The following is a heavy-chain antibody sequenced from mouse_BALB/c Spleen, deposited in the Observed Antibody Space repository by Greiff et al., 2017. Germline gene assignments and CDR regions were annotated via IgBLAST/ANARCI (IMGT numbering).Heavy chain of an antibody. CDR2: IDPETGGT. CDR1: GYTFTDYE. CDR3: TITTVVATYYFDY. V-gene: IGHV1-15*01. J-gene: IGHJ2*01. Sequence: QVHVKQSGAELVRPGASVTLSCKASGYTFTDYEMHWVKQTPVHGLEWIGAIDPETGGTAYNQKFKGKATLTADKSSSTAYMELRSLTSEDSAVYYCTITTVVATYYFDYWGQGTTLTVSS. D-gene: IGHD1-1*01.